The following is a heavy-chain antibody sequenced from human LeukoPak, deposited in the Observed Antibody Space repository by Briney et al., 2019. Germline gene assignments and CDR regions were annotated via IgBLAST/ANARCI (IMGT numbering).Heavy chain of an antibody. CDR1: GGSFSGYY. CDR2: INHSGST. CDR3: ARGGPYNDY. J-gene: IGHJ4*02. D-gene: IGHD5-24*01. V-gene: IGHV4-34*01. Sequence: PSETLSLTCAVYGGSFSGYYWSWIRQPPGKGLEWIGEINHSGSTNYNPSIKSRVTISVDTSKNQFSLKLSSVTAADTAVYYCARGGPYNDYWGQGTLVTVSS.